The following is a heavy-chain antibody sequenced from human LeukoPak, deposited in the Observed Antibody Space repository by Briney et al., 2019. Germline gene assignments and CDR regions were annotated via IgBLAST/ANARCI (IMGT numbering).Heavy chain of an antibody. J-gene: IGHJ2*01. CDR3: AKESGYFYWYFDL. D-gene: IGHD3-3*01. CDR1: GFTFNTYS. Sequence: PGGSLRLSCAASGFTFNTYSMNWVRQAPGKGLEWVAVISYDGSNKFYADSVKGRFTISRDNSKNTLYLQMNSLRAEDTAVYYCAKESGYFYWYFDLWGRGTLVTVSS. CDR2: ISYDGSNK. V-gene: IGHV3-30*18.